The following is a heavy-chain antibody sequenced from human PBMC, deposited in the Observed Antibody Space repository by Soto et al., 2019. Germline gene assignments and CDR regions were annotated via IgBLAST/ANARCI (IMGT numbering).Heavy chain of an antibody. CDR3: ASDLGGYRIRSY. CDR2: ISSSSSYI. CDR1: GFTFTSYS. V-gene: IGHV3-21*01. Sequence: GGSLRLSCAASGFTFTSYSMNWVRQDPGKGLEWVSSISSSSSYISYADSVKGRFTISRDNANNSLYLQMNSLRAEDTAVYYFASDLGGYRIRSYWGEGTQGTAAS. D-gene: IGHD5-12*01. J-gene: IGHJ4*02.